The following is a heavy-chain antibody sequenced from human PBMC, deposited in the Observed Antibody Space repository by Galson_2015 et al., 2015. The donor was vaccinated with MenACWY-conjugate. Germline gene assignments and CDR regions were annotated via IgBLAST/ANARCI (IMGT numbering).Heavy chain of an antibody. CDR1: GLTFGTYD. V-gene: IGHV3-48*03. J-gene: IGHJ3*02. CDR2: ISSSSSTI. Sequence: SLRLSCAASGLTFGTYDMNWVRQAPGKGLKWISYISSSSSTIHYADSVKGRFTISRDNAKNSLYLQMNSLRAEDTAVYYCVKDRWKRYNWIYAFDIWGQGTIVTVS. CDR3: VKDRWKRYNWIYAFDI. D-gene: IGHD1-7*01.